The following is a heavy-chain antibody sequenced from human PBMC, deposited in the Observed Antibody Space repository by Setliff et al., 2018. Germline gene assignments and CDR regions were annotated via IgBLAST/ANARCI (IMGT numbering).Heavy chain of an antibody. CDR2: IHYSGNT. Sequence: SETLSLTCAVSGASTTTYYWGWIRQPPGKGLEWIGRIHYSGNTYYNASLKSRVIISVDTAQNQFSLSLSSVTAADTAVYYCARTGTYRYFDYWGKGTLVTVSS. CDR1: GASTTTYY. CDR3: ARTGTYRYFDY. V-gene: IGHV4-39*01. D-gene: IGHD1-1*01. J-gene: IGHJ4*02.